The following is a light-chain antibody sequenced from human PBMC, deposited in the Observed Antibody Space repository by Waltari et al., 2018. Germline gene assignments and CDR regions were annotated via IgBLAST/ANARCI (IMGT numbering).Light chain of an antibody. V-gene: IGKV3-11*01. J-gene: IGKJ2*01. CDR3: QQRSNWPRT. Sequence: EIVLTQSPATLSLSPGARATLSCRASQSVSSYLAWYQQKPGQAPRLLIYDASNRATGIPARFSGSGSGTDFTLTISSLEPEDFAVYYCQQRSNWPRTFGLGTKLEIK. CDR1: QSVSSY. CDR2: DAS.